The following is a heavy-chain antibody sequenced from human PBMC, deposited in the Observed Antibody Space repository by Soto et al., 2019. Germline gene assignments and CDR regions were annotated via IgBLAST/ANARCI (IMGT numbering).Heavy chain of an antibody. CDR1: GYTFTSYY. CDR3: ARDDGHWLATSYSVMDV. Sequence: ASVKVSCKASGYTFTSYYMHWVRQAPGQGLEWMGIINPSGGSTSYAQKFQGRVTMTADESTSTAYMELSSLRSEDTAVYYCARDDGHWLATSYSVMDVWGKGTTVTVAS. J-gene: IGHJ6*04. V-gene: IGHV1-46*01. CDR2: INPSGGST. D-gene: IGHD6-19*01.